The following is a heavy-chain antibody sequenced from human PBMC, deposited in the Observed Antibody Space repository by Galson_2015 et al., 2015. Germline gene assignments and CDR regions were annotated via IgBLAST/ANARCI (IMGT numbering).Heavy chain of an antibody. CDR2: ISSSGSTI. CDR1: GFTFSSYD. Sequence: SLRLSCAASGFTFSSYDMNWVRQAPGKGLEWVSYISSSGSTIYYADSVKGRLTISRDNAKNSLYLQMNSLRVEDTAVYYCASYTGSYGGTVRYWGQGTLVTVSS. V-gene: IGHV3-48*03. J-gene: IGHJ4*02. D-gene: IGHD1-26*01. CDR3: ASYTGSYGGTVRY.